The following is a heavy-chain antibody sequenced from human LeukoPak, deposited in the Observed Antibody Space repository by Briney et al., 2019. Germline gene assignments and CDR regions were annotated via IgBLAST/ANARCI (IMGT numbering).Heavy chain of an antibody. CDR3: AKASDFDSSGFPIDVFDF. Sequence: PGGSLRLSCAASGFTFSTFDMSWVRQAPGKGPQWVSTISGAGGTTLFADSVKGRFSISRDNSNNKVFLQMNSLRVEDTAVYYCAKASDFDSSGFPIDVFDFWGQGLLVSVAS. CDR1: GFTFSTFD. CDR2: ISGAGGTT. V-gene: IGHV3-23*01. J-gene: IGHJ4*02. D-gene: IGHD3-22*01.